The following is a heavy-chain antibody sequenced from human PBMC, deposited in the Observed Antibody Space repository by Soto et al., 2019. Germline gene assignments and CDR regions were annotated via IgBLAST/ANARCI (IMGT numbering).Heavy chain of an antibody. J-gene: IGHJ6*02. V-gene: IGHV3-21*01. CDR2: ISSNSDYI. Sequence: LVESGGGLVKPGGSLRLSCAASGFTLYNYNMNWVRQAPGKGLERVSSISSNSDYIWYADAEEGGVTVSRDKDKNTLYLQMNGLRDEDTAVYYCATVTFTSMRRFMRGRYSGLDVWGRGTTVIVS. CDR1: GFTLYNYN. D-gene: IGHD5-18*01. CDR3: ATVTFTSMRRFMRGRYSGLDV.